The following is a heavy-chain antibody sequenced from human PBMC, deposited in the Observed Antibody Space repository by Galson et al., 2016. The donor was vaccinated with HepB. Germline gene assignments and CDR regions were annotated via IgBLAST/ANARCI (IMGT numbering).Heavy chain of an antibody. Sequence: SVKVSCKASGGTFSNYAINWVRQAPGQGLEWMGGIIPMFGSPNYAQKFQGRITITADASTSTADMELRSLRSEDTAVYYCARGGNYYAKSVTLGGRGYSLDYWGRGTLLTVSS. CDR1: GGTFSNYA. CDR2: IIPMFGSP. V-gene: IGHV1-69*13. J-gene: IGHJ4*02. CDR3: ARGGNYYAKSVTLGGRGYSLDY. D-gene: IGHD3-10*01.